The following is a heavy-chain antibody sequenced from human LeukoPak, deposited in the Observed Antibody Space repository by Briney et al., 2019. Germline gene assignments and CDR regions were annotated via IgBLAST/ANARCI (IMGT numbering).Heavy chain of an antibody. V-gene: IGHV4-61*01. CDR2: IYYSGST. Sequence: SETLSLTCTVSGASVSSGSYYWSWIRQPPGKGLEWIGYIYYSGSTNYNPSLKSRVTISVDTSKNQFSLKLSSVTAADTAVYYCARGVGMDVWGQGTTVTVSS. CDR3: ARGVGMDV. J-gene: IGHJ6*02. CDR1: GASVSSGSYY.